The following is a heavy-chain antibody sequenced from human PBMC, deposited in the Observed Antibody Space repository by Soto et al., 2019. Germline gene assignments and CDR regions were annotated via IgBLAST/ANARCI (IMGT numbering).Heavy chain of an antibody. CDR1: GYRFTSQW. CDR2: IYPGDSDT. D-gene: IGHD1-1*01. J-gene: IGHJ4*02. CDR3: ARRDAYNLDY. V-gene: IGHV5-51*01. Sequence: GESLKISCKGSGYRFTSQWIDWVRQVPGKGLEWMGIIYPGDSDTRYSPSFQGQVTISADKSISTAYLQWSSLKASDTAIYYCARRDAYNLDYWGQGTLVTVSS.